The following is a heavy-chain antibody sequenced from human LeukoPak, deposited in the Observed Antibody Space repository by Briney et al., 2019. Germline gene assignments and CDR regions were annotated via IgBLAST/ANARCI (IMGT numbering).Heavy chain of an antibody. D-gene: IGHD3-22*01. CDR2: IIPIFGTA. V-gene: IGHV1-69*05. CDR1: GGTFSSYA. Sequence: SVKVSCKASGGTFSSYAISWVRQAPGQGLEWMGRIIPIFGTANYAQKFQGRVTLTTDESTSTAYMELSSLRSEDTAVYYCARDMVDSSGYYPFDYWGQGTLVTVSS. CDR3: ARDMVDSSGYYPFDY. J-gene: IGHJ4*02.